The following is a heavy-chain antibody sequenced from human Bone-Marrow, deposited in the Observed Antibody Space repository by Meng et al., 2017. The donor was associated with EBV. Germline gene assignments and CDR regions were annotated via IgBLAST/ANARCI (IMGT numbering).Heavy chain of an antibody. CDR1: GFSLSTCGLG. Sequence: QITFEDSSRPLVEPTQTLTLTRTFSGFSLSTCGLGLGWIRQPHGKALEWLAVIYWDDNKRYSPSLRRRLTITEDTSRIQVVLTLSNMDPVDTATYFCARLYGSGTYYLDYWGQGTLVTVSS. J-gene: IGHJ4*02. V-gene: IGHV2-5*02. CDR2: IYWDDNK. CDR3: ARLYGSGTYYLDY. D-gene: IGHD3-10*01.